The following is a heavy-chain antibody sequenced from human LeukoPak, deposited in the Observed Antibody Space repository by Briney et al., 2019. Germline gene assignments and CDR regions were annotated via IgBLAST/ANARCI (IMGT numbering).Heavy chain of an antibody. CDR3: ASISDLLYYFDS. J-gene: IGHJ4*02. CDR1: GFTVSSNY. Sequence: GRSLRLSCAASGFTVSSNYMSWVRQAPGKGLEWVSVSYTGGNTHYADSVKGRFTLSRDNSKNTVYLQMNSLRVEDTAMYYCASISDLLYYFDSWGQGTLVTVSS. CDR2: SYTGGNT. V-gene: IGHV3-66*01.